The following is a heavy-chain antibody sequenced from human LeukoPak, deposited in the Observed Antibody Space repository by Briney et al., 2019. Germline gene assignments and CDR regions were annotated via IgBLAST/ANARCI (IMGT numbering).Heavy chain of an antibody. J-gene: IGHJ4*02. V-gene: IGHV4-59*08. CDR2: IYYSGST. CDR1: GGSISSYY. CDR3: ARLPRSREQWLVGFDY. Sequence: SETLSLTCTVSGGSISSYYWSWIRQPPGKGLEWIGYIYYSGSTNYNPSLKSRVTISVDTSKNQFPLKLSSVTAADTAVYYCARLPRSREQWLVGFDYWSQGTLVTVSS. D-gene: IGHD6-19*01.